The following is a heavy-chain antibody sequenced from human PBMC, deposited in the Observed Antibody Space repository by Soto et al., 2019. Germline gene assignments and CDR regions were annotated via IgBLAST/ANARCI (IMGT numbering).Heavy chain of an antibody. Sequence: QVRLVQSGAEVKKPGSSVKVSCKVSGGTFSKYSLSWVRQTPGQGLEWMGGITPFVDTSNYAQRFLGRVTITADKSTNTAFLEVSGLKSEDTALYFCASTSYCNGSSCYSRHYYGMDVWGQGTTVTFSS. CDR1: GGTFSKYS. CDR2: ITPFVDTS. V-gene: IGHV1-69*06. D-gene: IGHD2-2*01. J-gene: IGHJ6*02. CDR3: ASTSYCNGSSCYSRHYYGMDV.